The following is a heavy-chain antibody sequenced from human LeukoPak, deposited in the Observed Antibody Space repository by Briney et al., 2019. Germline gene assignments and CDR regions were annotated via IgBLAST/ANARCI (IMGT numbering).Heavy chain of an antibody. Sequence: SETLSLTCAVYGGSFSGYYWSRIRQPPGKGLEWIGEINHSGSTNYNPSLKSRVTISVDTSKNQFSLKLSSVTAADTAVYYCARGSYYDSSGYYFPLDYWGQGTLVTVSS. D-gene: IGHD3-22*01. CDR2: INHSGST. CDR3: ARGSYYDSSGYYFPLDY. CDR1: GGSFSGYY. J-gene: IGHJ4*02. V-gene: IGHV4-34*01.